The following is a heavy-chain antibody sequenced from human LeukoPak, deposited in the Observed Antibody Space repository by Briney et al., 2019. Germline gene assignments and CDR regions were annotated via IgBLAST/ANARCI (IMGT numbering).Heavy chain of an antibody. CDR2: ISSSSSTI. CDR1: GFTFSSYS. V-gene: IGHV3-48*02. D-gene: IGHD3-16*02. CDR3: ARVDDYVWGSYRYNDYYFDY. Sequence: GGSLRLSCAASGFTFSSYSMSWVRQAPGKGLEWVSYISSSSSTIYYADSVKGRFTISRDNAKNSLYLQMNSLRDEDTAVYYCARVDDYVWGSYRYNDYYFDYWGQGTLVTVSS. J-gene: IGHJ4*02.